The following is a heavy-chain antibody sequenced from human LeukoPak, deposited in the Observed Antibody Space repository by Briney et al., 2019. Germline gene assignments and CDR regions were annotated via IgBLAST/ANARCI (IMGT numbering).Heavy chain of an antibody. CDR3: AKDWSGLSSSEYYFDY. Sequence: GGSLRLSCAASGFTFSSYGMSWVRQAPGKGLEWVSAISGSGGSTYYADSVKGRFTISRGNSKNTLYLQMNSLRAEDTAVYYCAKDWSGLSSSEYYFDYWGQGTLVTVSS. CDR1: GFTFSSYG. V-gene: IGHV3-23*01. CDR2: ISGSGGST. J-gene: IGHJ4*02. D-gene: IGHD3-10*01.